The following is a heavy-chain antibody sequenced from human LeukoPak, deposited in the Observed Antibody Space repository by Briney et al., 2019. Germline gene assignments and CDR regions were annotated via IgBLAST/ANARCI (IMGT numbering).Heavy chain of an antibody. J-gene: IGHJ4*02. Sequence: PGGSLRLSCAASGFIFSSYWMTWFRQAPGKGLEWVANIKTDGSEKYYVDSVKGRFTISRDNAKNSLYLQMNSLRAEDTAVYYCATLGGDYWGQGTLVTVSS. V-gene: IGHV3-7*05. CDR1: GFIFSSYW. CDR2: IKTDGSEK. CDR3: ATLGGDY. D-gene: IGHD7-27*01.